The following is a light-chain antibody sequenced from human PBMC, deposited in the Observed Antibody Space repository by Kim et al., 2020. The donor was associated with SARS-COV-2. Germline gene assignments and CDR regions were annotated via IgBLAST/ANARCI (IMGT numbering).Light chain of an antibody. V-gene: IGKV1-39*01. Sequence: ASVGGRVTITCRASQSISNYLNWYQQKPGKAPKLLIYAASSLQSGVPSRFSGSGSGTDFTLTISSLQPVDFATYYCQQTYSTPPTFGQGTKVDIK. CDR1: QSISNY. CDR3: QQTYSTPPT. CDR2: AAS. J-gene: IGKJ1*01.